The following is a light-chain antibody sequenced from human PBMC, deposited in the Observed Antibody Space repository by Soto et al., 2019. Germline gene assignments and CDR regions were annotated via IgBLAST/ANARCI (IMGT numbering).Light chain of an antibody. Sequence: QSALTQPPSASGSPGQSVTISCTGTSSDVGGYTYVSWYQQHPGKVPKLMVYEVNKRPTGVPDRFSGSKSGNTASLTVSGLQAEDEADYYCTSYEGGNNVFGTGTKVTVL. V-gene: IGLV2-8*01. J-gene: IGLJ1*01. CDR1: SSDVGGYTY. CDR3: TSYEGGNNV. CDR2: EVN.